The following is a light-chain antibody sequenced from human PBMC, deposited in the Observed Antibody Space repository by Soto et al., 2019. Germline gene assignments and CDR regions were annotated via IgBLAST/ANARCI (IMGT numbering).Light chain of an antibody. V-gene: IGKV1-6*01. CDR2: TAS. CDR3: QQSYSTLWT. J-gene: IGKJ1*01. CDR1: QGIRND. Sequence: AIQMTQSPSSLSASVGDRVTISCRASQGIRNDLGWYQQRPGEAPKLLVYTASSLQDGVPLRFSGSGSGTDFTLTISSLQPEDFATYYCQQSYSTLWTFGQGTKVDIK.